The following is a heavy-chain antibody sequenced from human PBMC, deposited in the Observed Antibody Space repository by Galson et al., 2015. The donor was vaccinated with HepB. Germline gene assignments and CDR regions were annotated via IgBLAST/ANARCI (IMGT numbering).Heavy chain of an antibody. CDR3: AKVHSTSWYVVPESSAVDY. J-gene: IGHJ4*02. CDR2: IRFDGSNK. V-gene: IGHV3-30*02. Sequence: SLRLSCAASGFTFSSYGMHWVRQAPGKGLEWVAFIRFDGSNKYYADSVKGRFTISRDSSENTLYLQMNSLRAEDTAVYYCAKVHSTSWYVVPESSAVDYWGQGTLVTVSS. D-gene: IGHD6-13*01. CDR1: GFTFSSYG.